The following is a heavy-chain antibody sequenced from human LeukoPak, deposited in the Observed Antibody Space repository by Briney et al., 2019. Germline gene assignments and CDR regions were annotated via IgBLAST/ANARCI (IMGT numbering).Heavy chain of an antibody. J-gene: IGHJ3*02. CDR3: ARGVAIPGVGI. CDR1: GGSIGSGTYH. CDR2: IYYSGIT. V-gene: IGHV4-39*07. Sequence: SETLPLTCTVSGGSIGSGTYHWGWIRQPPGKGLEWIGSIYYSGITHYNPSLKSRVTISIDASKSHFSLNLTSVTAADTAVYYCARGVAIPGVGIWGRGTMVTVSS. D-gene: IGHD1-14*01.